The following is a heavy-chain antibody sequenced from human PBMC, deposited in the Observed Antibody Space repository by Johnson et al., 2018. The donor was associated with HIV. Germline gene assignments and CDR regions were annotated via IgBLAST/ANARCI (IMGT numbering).Heavy chain of an antibody. CDR2: INSDGSST. CDR1: EFSVSGNY. CDR3: ARTNWNDDAGGAIDI. D-gene: IGHD1-1*01. Sequence: VQLVESGGGLVQPGGSLRLSCAASEFSVSGNYMTWVRQAPGKGLEWVSRINSDGSSTSYADSVKGRFTISRDSAKNTLYLQMNSLRAEDTAVYYCARTNWNDDAGGAIDIWGQGTTVTVSS. J-gene: IGHJ3*02. V-gene: IGHV3-74*02.